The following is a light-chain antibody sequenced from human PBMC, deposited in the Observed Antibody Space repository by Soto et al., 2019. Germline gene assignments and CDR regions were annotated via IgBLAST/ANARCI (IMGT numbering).Light chain of an antibody. J-gene: IGLJ2*01. CDR1: SSDVGGYDS. V-gene: IGLV2-11*01. Sequence: QSALTQPRSVSGSPGQSVTVSCTGTSSDVGGYDSVSWYQQHPGKAPQLMIFQVTKRPSGVPFRFSGSKSGNTASLTISGLQAEDEAVYYCCSSAANFTLAFGGGTQLTVL. CDR2: QVT. CDR3: CSSAANFTLA.